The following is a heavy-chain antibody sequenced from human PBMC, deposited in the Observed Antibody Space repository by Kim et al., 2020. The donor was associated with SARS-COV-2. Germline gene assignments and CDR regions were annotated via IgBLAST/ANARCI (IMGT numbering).Heavy chain of an antibody. CDR1: GGSFSGYY. D-gene: IGHD2-2*01. Sequence: SETLSLTCAVYGGSFSGYYWSWIRQPPGKGLEWIGEINHSGSTNYNPSLKSRVTISVDTSKNQFSLKLSSVTATDTAVYYCARATLVVPAATQRAYYYG. V-gene: IGHV4-34*01. J-gene: IGHJ6*01. CDR2: INHSGST. CDR3: ARATLVVPAATQRAYYYG.